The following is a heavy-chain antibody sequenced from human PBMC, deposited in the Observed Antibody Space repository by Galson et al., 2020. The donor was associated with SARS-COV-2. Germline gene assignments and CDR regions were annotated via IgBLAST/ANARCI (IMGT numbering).Heavy chain of an antibody. CDR1: GGSISSGDKY. Sequence: SETLSLTCTVSGGSISSGDKYWSWIRQPPGKGLEWIGYILYSGYTNYSPSLKSRVTMSVDTSKNQFSLSLSSVTAADTAVYYCARVDLSSVSEGEDYWGQGTLVTVSS. V-gene: IGHV4-30-4*01. D-gene: IGHD6-25*01. CDR3: ARVDLSSVSEGEDY. CDR2: ILYSGYT. J-gene: IGHJ4*02.